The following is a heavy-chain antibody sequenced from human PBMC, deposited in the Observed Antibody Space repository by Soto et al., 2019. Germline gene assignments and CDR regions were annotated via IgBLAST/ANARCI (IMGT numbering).Heavy chain of an antibody. J-gene: IGHJ4*02. CDR2: ISYDGSNK. CDR1: GFTFSSYG. Sequence: GGSLRLSCAASGFTFSSYGMHWVRQAPGKGLEWVAVISYDGSNKYYADSVKGRFTISRDNSKNTLYLQMNSLRAEDTAVYYCAKDRVATIYGVCWFDYWGKGTLVTVSS. V-gene: IGHV3-30*18. D-gene: IGHD5-12*01. CDR3: AKDRVATIYGVCWFDY.